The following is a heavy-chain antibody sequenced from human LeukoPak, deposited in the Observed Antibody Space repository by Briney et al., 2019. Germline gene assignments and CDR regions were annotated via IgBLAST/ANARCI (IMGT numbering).Heavy chain of an antibody. V-gene: IGHV3-23*01. J-gene: IGHJ4*02. CDR3: AKPTSSGGSDY. Sequence: GGSLRLSCAASGFTFSSYAMSWVRQVPGRGLEWVSAISGSGGSTYYADSVKGRFTISRDNSKNTLYLQMNSLRAEDTAVYYCAKPTSSGGSDYWGQGTLVTVSS. CDR2: ISGSGGST. CDR1: GFTFSSYA. D-gene: IGHD2-15*01.